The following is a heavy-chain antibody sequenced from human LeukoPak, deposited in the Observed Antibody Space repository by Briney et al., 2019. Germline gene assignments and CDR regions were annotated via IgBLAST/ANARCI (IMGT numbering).Heavy chain of an antibody. CDR3: TTVRIVAVPAAIPGNY. CDR2: IKSKTDGGTT. V-gene: IGHV3-15*01. D-gene: IGHD2-2*02. CDR1: GFTFSSYW. J-gene: IGHJ4*02. Sequence: GGSLRLSCAASGFTFSSYWMSWVRQAPGKGLEWVGRIKSKTDGGTTDYAAPVKGRFTILRDDSKNTLYLQMNSLKTEDTAVYYCTTVRIVAVPAAIPGNYWGQGTLVTVSS.